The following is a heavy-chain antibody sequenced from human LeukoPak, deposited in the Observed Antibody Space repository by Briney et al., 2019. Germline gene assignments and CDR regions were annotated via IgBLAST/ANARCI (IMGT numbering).Heavy chain of an antibody. Sequence: GGSLRLSCAASGFAFNNYAMTWVHQAPGKGLEWVSNINDNGGQRHYADSVKGRFTISRDNSKNTLFLQMDSLRAEDTALYYCATSFNWNYDHWGQGTLVTVSS. J-gene: IGHJ5*02. CDR3: ATSFNWNYDH. D-gene: IGHD1-7*01. V-gene: IGHV3-23*01. CDR2: INDNGGQR. CDR1: GFAFNNYA.